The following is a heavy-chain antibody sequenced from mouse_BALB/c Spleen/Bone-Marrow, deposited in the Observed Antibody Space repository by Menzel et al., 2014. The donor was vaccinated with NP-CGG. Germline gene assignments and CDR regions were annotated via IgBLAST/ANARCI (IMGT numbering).Heavy chain of an antibody. V-gene: IGHV1-9*01. J-gene: IGHJ2*01. D-gene: IGHD2-14*01. CDR2: ILPGSGST. Sequence: QVQLEQPGAELMKPGASVKISCKATGYTFSSYWIERVKQRPGHGLEWIGEILPGSGSTNYNEKFKGKATFTADTSSNTAYMQLSSLTSEDSAVYYCARYYRYDYWGQGTTLTVSS. CDR3: ARYYRYDY. CDR1: GYTFSSYW.